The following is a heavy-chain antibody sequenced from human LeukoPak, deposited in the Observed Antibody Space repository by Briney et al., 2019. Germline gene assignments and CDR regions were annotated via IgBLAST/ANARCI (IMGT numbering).Heavy chain of an antibody. Sequence: GGSLRLSCAASGFTFSSYGMHWVRQAPGKGLEWVAFIRYDGSNKYYADSVKGRFTISRDNSKNTLYLQMNSLRAEDTAVYYCAKDGGSGWYRSYYYMDVWGKGTTVTISS. CDR2: IRYDGSNK. CDR1: GFTFSSYG. D-gene: IGHD6-19*01. V-gene: IGHV3-30*02. J-gene: IGHJ6*03. CDR3: AKDGGSGWYRSYYYMDV.